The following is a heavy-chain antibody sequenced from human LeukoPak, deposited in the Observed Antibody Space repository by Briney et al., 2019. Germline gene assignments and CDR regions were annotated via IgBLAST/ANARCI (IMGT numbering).Heavy chain of an antibody. CDR2: SSGSGGST. CDR1: GFTFSSYA. J-gene: IGHJ5*02. V-gene: IGHV3-23*01. D-gene: IGHD3-22*01. CDR3: AKDSSGYYYGVRWFDP. Sequence: GESLRLSCAASGFTFSSYAMSWARQARGKGLEGVSASSGSGGSTYYADSVKGRFTISRDNSKNTLYLQMNSLRAEDTAVYYCAKDSSGYYYGVRWFDPWGQGALGTVSS.